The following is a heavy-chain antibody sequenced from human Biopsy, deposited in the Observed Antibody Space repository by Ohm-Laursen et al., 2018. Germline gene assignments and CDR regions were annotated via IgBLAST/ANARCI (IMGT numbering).Heavy chain of an antibody. V-gene: IGHV1-69*06. Sequence: AVKVSCKSPEGTFSNYGVNWVRQAPGQGLEWLGGNIPILGTGNYAQKFQDRVTVAADTSASTATMELRSLRSDDTAVYYCATKLTGYFHHWGQGTLVIVSS. D-gene: IGHD3-9*01. J-gene: IGHJ1*01. CDR1: EGTFSNYG. CDR3: ATKLTGYFHH. CDR2: NIPILGTG.